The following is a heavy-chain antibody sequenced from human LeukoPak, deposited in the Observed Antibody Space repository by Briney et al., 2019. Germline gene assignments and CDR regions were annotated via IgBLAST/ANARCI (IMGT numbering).Heavy chain of an antibody. Sequence: ASVKVSCKASGYTFTSHGISWVRQAPGQGLEWMGWISAYKGNTNYAQKLQGRVTMTTDTSTSTAYMELRSLRSDDTAVYYCARDPGYSYGYNFDYWGQRTLVTVSS. J-gene: IGHJ4*02. V-gene: IGHV1-18*01. D-gene: IGHD5-18*01. CDR2: ISAYKGNT. CDR1: GYTFTSHG. CDR3: ARDPGYSYGYNFDY.